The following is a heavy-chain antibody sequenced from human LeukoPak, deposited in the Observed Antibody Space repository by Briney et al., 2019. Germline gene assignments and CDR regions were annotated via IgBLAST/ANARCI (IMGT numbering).Heavy chain of an antibody. J-gene: IGHJ4*02. CDR1: GFTFSSYA. D-gene: IGHD6-25*01. V-gene: IGHV3-23*01. CDR3: AKDSRGFDY. CDR2: ISDSGSST. Sequence: GGSLRLSCAASGFTFSSYAMSWVRHTPGKGLEWVSSISDSGSSTYYADSVKGRFTISRDHSMNTLLLQMNSLRADDTALYYCAKDSRGFDYWGQGTLVTVSS.